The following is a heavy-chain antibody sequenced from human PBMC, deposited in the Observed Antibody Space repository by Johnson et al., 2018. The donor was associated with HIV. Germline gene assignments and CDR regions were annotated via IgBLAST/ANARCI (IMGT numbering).Heavy chain of an antibody. J-gene: IGHJ3*02. CDR3: AKVGATPSPEAFDI. CDR2: IRYDGSNK. CDR1: GFTFSHYG. V-gene: IGHV3-30*02. Sequence: QVQLVESGGGVVQPGGSLRPSCAAPGFTFSHYGMHWVRQAPGKGLDWVAFIRYDGSNKYYADPVKGRFTIPRDNSKKTLYLQMNSLRAEETAVYYCAKVGATPSPEAFDIWGQGTMVTVSS. D-gene: IGHD2-15*01.